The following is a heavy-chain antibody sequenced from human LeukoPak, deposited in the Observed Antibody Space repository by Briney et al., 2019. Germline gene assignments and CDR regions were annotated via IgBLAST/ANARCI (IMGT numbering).Heavy chain of an antibody. CDR2: ISSRSATI. CDR1: GFTFSSYT. V-gene: IGHV3-48*01. J-gene: IGHJ6*01. D-gene: IGHD6-13*01. Sequence: GGSLRLSCAASGFTFSSYTMNWVRQAPGKGLEWVSYISSRSATIYYADSVKGRFTISRDNAKNSLYLQMNSLRAEDTAVYYFAKGPLSSISIDVWGQGTPVTASS. CDR3: AKGPLSSISIDV.